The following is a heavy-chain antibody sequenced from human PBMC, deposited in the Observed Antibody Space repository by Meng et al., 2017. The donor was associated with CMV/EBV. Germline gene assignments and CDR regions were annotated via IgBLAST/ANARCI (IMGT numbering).Heavy chain of an antibody. CDR1: GGSFSGYY. D-gene: IGHD6-13*01. CDR2: INHSGST. Sequence: SETLSLTCAVYGGSFSGYYRSWIRQPPGKGLEWIGEINHSGSTNYNPSLKSRVTISVDTSKNQFSLKLSSVTAADTAVYYCALIKRGIGYWGQGTLVTVSS. V-gene: IGHV4-34*01. J-gene: IGHJ4*02. CDR3: ALIKRGIGY.